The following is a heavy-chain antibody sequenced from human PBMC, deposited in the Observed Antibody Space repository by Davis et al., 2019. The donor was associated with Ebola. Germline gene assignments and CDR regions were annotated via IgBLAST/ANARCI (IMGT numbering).Heavy chain of an antibody. Sequence: GESLKIPCAASGFSPSDYYMSWIRQAPGKGLERVSYISTSSSYTDHADSVKGRFTISRDNAKNSLYLQMNSLRAEDTAVYYCARGHYGMDVWGQGTTVTVSS. CDR1: GFSPSDYY. CDR2: ISTSSSYT. V-gene: IGHV3-11*06. J-gene: IGHJ6*02. CDR3: ARGHYGMDV.